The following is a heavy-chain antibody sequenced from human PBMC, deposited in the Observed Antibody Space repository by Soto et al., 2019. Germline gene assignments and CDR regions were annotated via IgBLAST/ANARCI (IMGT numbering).Heavy chain of an antibody. V-gene: IGHV4-4*02. CDR2: IYHSGST. D-gene: IGHD6-13*01. Sequence: SETLSLTCAVSGGSISSSNWWSWVRQPPGKGLEWIGEIYHSGSTNYNPSLKSRVTISVDKSKNQFSLKLSSVTAADTAVYYCARVGSSIAAAGHIDYWGQGTLVTVS. CDR3: ARVGSSIAAAGHIDY. CDR1: GGSISSSNW. J-gene: IGHJ4*02.